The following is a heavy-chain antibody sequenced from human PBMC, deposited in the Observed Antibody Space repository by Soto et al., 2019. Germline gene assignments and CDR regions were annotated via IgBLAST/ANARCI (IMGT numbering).Heavy chain of an antibody. Sequence: RTGASLKHTCSASGFTFSSYAMHWVRQAPGKGLEYVSVITSNGGSTYYADSVKGRFTISRDNSKNTLYLQMNSLRAEDTAVYYCARASRNYYDSSGYLYYFDYWGQGTLVTVSS. CDR1: GFTFSSYA. CDR3: ARASRNYYDSSGYLYYFDY. CDR2: ITSNGGST. J-gene: IGHJ4*02. V-gene: IGHV3-64*04. D-gene: IGHD3-22*01.